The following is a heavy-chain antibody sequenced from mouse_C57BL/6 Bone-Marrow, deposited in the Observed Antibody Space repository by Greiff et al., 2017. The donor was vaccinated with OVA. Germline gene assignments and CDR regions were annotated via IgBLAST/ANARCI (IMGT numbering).Heavy chain of an antibody. CDR1: GFSFNTYA. CDR2: IRSKSNNYAT. CDR3: VRHWRFGMDY. V-gene: IGHV10-1*01. Sequence: DAGGGLVQPKGSLKLSCAASGFSFNTYAMNWVRQAPGKGLEWVARIRSKSNNYATYYADSVKDRFTISSNDSESMLYLQMNNLKTEDTAMYYCVRHWRFGMDYWGQGTSVTVSA. J-gene: IGHJ4*01.